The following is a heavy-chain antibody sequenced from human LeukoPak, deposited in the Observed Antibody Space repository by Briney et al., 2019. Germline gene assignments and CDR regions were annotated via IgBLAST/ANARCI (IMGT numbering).Heavy chain of an antibody. CDR3: AGDSSGWYYYYYGMDV. Sequence: GSLRLSCAASGFTVSSNYMSWVRQAPGKGLEWVSVIYSGGSTYYADSVKGRFTISRDNSKNTLYLQMNSLRAEDTAAYYCAGDSSGWYYYYYGMDVWGQGTTVTVSS. D-gene: IGHD6-19*01. CDR2: IYSGGST. CDR1: GFTVSSNY. V-gene: IGHV3-53*01. J-gene: IGHJ6*02.